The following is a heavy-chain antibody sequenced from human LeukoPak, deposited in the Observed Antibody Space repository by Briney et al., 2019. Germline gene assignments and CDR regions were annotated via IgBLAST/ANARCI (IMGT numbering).Heavy chain of an antibody. D-gene: IGHD3-3*01. CDR1: GYTFTSYY. CDR2: MNPNSGNT. CDR3: ARGSFSRSRFLEWLPNYYYYYMDV. V-gene: IGHV1-8*03. Sequence: ASVKVSCKASGYTFTSYYMHWVRQATGQGLEWMGWMNPNSGNTGYAQKFQGRVTITRNTSISTAYMELSSLRSEDTAVYYCARGSFSRSRFLEWLPNYYYYYMDVWGKGTTVTVSS. J-gene: IGHJ6*03.